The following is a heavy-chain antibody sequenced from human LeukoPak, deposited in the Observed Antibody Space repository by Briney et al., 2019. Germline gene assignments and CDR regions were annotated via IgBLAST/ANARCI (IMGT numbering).Heavy chain of an antibody. J-gene: IGHJ2*01. Sequence: SETLSLTCTVSGGSISSGDYYWSWIRQPPGKGLEWIGYIYYIGNTFYNPSLKSRVTISVDTSKNQFSLKLSSVTAADTAVYYYARIRGSFDLWGRGALVTVSS. V-gene: IGHV4-30-4*01. CDR1: GGSISSGDYY. D-gene: IGHD3-10*01. CDR3: ARIRGSFDL. CDR2: IYYIGNT.